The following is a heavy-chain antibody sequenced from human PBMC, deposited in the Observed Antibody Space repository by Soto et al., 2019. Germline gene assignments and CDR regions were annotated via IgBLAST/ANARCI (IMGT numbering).Heavy chain of an antibody. CDR1: GGSISSSSYY. V-gene: IGHV4-39*01. CDR2: IYYSGST. J-gene: IGHJ4*02. Sequence: PSETLSLTCTVSGGSISSSSYYWGWIRQPPGKGLEWIGSIYYSGSTYYNPSLKSRVTISVDTSKNQFSLKLTSVTAADTAVYYCARHAPGGPFDYWGQGTQVTVSS. CDR3: ARHAPGGPFDY.